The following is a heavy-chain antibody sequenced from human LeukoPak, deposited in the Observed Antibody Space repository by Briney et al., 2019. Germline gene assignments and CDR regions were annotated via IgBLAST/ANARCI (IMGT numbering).Heavy chain of an antibody. CDR2: ISSSSSYI. CDR1: GFTFSSYS. CDR3: ARGPIADSSGWKPPRYYYGMDV. V-gene: IGHV3-21*01. D-gene: IGHD6-19*01. J-gene: IGHJ6*02. Sequence: PGGSLRLSCAASGFTFSSYSMNWVRQAPGKGLEWVSSISSSSSYIYYADSVKGRFTISRDNAKNSLYLQMNSLRAEDTAVYYCARGPIADSSGWKPPRYYYGMDVWGQGTTVTVSS.